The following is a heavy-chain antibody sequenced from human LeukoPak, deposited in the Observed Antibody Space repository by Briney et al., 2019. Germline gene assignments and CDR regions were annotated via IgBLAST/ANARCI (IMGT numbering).Heavy chain of an antibody. V-gene: IGHV1-18*04. D-gene: IGHD1-26*01. CDR1: GYTFTSYG. Sequence: ASVKVSCKASGYTFTSYGISWVRQAPGQGLEWMGWISAYNGNTNYAQKLQGRVTMTTDTSTSTAYMELRSLRSDDTAVYYCAGLRTYSGSYYWDYWGQGTLVTVSS. J-gene: IGHJ4*02. CDR2: ISAYNGNT. CDR3: AGLRTYSGSYYWDY.